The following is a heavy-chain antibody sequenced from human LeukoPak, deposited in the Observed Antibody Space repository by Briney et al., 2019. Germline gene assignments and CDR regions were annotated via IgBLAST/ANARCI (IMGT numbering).Heavy chain of an antibody. CDR3: SRSLDY. J-gene: IGHJ4*02. V-gene: IGHV3-7*01. CDR2: INQDGTNQ. Sequence: GGSLRLSCVASGFPFSGYWMDRVRQAPGKRMEWVANINQDGTNQYYAASVKGRFSISRDNAKNSLYLQLKSLRAEDTGVYYCSRSLDYLGQGALVTVSS. CDR1: GFPFSGYW.